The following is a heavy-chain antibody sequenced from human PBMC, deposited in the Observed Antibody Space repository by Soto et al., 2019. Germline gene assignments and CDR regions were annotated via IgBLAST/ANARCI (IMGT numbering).Heavy chain of an antibody. D-gene: IGHD2-15*01. Sequence: QVQLVESGGGVVQPGRSLRLSCAASGFTFSSYGMHWVRQAPGKGLEWVAVISYDGSDKYYADSVKGRFTISRDNSNNTLYLGMDSLRAEDTAVYYCAKGVVVATTCFQHWGQGTRVTVSS. CDR3: AKGVVVATTCFQH. CDR2: ISYDGSDK. V-gene: IGHV3-30*18. CDR1: GFTFSSYG. J-gene: IGHJ1*01.